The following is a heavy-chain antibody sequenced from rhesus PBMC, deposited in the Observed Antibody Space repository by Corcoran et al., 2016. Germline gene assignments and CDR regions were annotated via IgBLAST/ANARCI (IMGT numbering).Heavy chain of an antibody. Sequence: QVQLQESGPGLVKPSETLSLTCAVSGGSVSSSYWWSWSRQPPGKGLEWIGNIYTNSETTNYTPSLKSRVTISKDTSKNQFSLNLSSVTAADTAVYYCARRGYGSGFDYWGQGVLVTVSS. CDR2: IYTNSETT. CDR3: ARRGYGSGFDY. CDR1: GGSVSSSYW. J-gene: IGHJ4*01. V-gene: IGHV4S18*01. D-gene: IGHD4-29*01.